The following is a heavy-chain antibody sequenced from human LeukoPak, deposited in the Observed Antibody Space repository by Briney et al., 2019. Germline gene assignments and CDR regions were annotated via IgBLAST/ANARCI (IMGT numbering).Heavy chain of an antibody. CDR2: ISSSGSTI. V-gene: IGHV3-11*01. Sequence: GGSLRLSCAASGFTFSDYYMSWIRQAPGKGLEWVSYISSSGSTIYYADSVKGRFTISRDNAKNSLYLQMNSLRAEDTAVYYCARDKAGFGELRAGSSFNWFDPWGQGTLVTVSS. J-gene: IGHJ5*02. CDR1: GFTFSDYY. CDR3: ARDKAGFGELRAGSSFNWFDP. D-gene: IGHD3-10*01.